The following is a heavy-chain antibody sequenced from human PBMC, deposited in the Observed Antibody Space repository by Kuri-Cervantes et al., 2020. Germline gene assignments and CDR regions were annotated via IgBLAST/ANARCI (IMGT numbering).Heavy chain of an antibody. CDR3: AKDLVVAATPLDY. Sequence: GSLRLSCAASGFTFSSYSMNWVRQAPGKGLEWVSSISSSSSYIYYTDSVRGRFTISRDNAKNSLYLQMNSLRAEDTAVYYCAKDLVVAATPLDYWGQGTLVTVSS. V-gene: IGHV3-21*04. CDR1: GFTFSSYS. D-gene: IGHD2-15*01. CDR2: ISSSSSYI. J-gene: IGHJ4*02.